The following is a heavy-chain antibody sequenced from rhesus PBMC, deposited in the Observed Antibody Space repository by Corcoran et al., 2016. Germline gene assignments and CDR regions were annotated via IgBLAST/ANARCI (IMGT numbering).Heavy chain of an antibody. D-gene: IGHD5-36*02. CDR3: ARRLATVTLSYFDY. J-gene: IGHJ4*01. CDR1: EGSISSSNW. V-gene: IGHV4S7*01. Sequence: QVQLQESGPGLVKPSETLSLTCAVSEGSISSSNWGSWIRQSPGKGLVWIGYIYGDSGSTSYTPSLKSRFTISTDTSKNQFSLKLSSVTAADTAVYYCARRLATVTLSYFDYWGQGVLVTVSS. CDR2: IYGDSGST.